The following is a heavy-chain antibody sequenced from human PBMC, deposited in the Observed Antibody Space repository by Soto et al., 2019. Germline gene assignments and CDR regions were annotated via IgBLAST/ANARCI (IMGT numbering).Heavy chain of an antibody. V-gene: IGHV3-11*01. CDR2: ISSSGSTI. CDR1: GFTFSDYY. J-gene: IGHJ6*03. Sequence: GGSLRLSCAASGFTFSDYYMSWIRQAPGKGLEWVSYISSSGSTIYYADSVKGRFTISRDNAKNSLYLQMNSLRAEDTAVYYCARGPNITMVRGYYYYMDVWGKGTTVTVSS. CDR3: ARGPNITMVRGYYYYMDV. D-gene: IGHD3-10*01.